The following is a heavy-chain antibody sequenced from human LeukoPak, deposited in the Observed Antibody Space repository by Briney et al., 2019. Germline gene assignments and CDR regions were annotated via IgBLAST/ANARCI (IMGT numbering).Heavy chain of an antibody. V-gene: IGHV3-64D*06. CDR3: VKGGTVPADNFFVH. Sequence: PGGSLTLSCSASGFAFSNYAMHWVRQAPGKGLEYVSGIISNGGYTRYADSVKGRFTISRDNSRNTLYLQMSNLRSEDTAVYHCVKGGTVPADNFFVHRGQGTLVTVSS. J-gene: IGHJ4*02. D-gene: IGHD2-2*01. CDR1: GFAFSNYA. CDR2: IISNGGYT.